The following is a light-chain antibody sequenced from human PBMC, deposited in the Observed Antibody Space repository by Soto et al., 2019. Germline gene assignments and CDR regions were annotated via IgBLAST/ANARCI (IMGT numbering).Light chain of an antibody. J-gene: IGLJ3*02. CDR2: STN. CDR3: GLYMGSGLWV. V-gene: IGLV8-61*01. Sequence: QTVATQEPSFSVSPGRTVTLTCGLSSGSVSTSYYPSWYQQTPGQAPRTLIYSTNTRSSGVPDRFSGSILGNKAALTITGAQGDDESDYYWGLYMGSGLWVFGGGTKLTVL. CDR1: SGSVSTSYY.